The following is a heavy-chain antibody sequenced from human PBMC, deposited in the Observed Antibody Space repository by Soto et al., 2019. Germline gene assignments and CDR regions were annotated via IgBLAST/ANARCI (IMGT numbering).Heavy chain of an antibody. D-gene: IGHD2-2*02. J-gene: IGHJ3*02. V-gene: IGHV4-59*01. CDR2: IYYSGST. CDR3: ARRGVGYCSSTSCHNAFDI. CDR1: GGSISSYY. Sequence: SETLSLTCTVSGGSISSYYWSWIRQPPGKGLEWIGYIYYSGSTNYNPSLKSRVTISVDTSKNQFSLKLTPVTAADTAVYYCARRGVGYCSSTSCHNAFDIWGQGTMVTVSS.